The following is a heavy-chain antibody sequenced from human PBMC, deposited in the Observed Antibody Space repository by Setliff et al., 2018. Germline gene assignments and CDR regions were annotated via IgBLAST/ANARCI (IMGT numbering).Heavy chain of an antibody. CDR1: GFTFSSYA. CDR2: ISGSAQTT. V-gene: IGHV3-23*01. D-gene: IGHD1-26*01. J-gene: IGHJ4*02. CDR3: AKEGYSGSHYFDY. Sequence: PGGSLRLSCAASGFTFSSYAITWVRQAPGKGLEWVSMISGSAQTTYYADSVKGRFTISRDNSNNALYLQMNSLRAEDTAIYYCAKEGYSGSHYFDYWGQGTLVTVSS.